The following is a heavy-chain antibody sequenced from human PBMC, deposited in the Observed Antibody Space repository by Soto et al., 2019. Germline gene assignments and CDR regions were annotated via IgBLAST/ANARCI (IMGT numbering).Heavy chain of an antibody. CDR1: GFIFSSYA. Sequence: GGSLRLSCAASGFIFSSYAMHWVRQAPGKGLEWVALISYDGAKKDHADSVKGRFSVFRDNSKNTLYLQMNSLRPEDTAVYYCAQGIPGYYYGMDVWGQGTTVTVSS. D-gene: IGHD2-2*02. CDR3: AQGIPGYYYGMDV. V-gene: IGHV3-30-3*01. J-gene: IGHJ6*02. CDR2: ISYDGAKK.